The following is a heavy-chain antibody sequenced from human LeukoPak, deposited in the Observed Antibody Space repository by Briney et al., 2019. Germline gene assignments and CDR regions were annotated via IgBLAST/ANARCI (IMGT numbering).Heavy chain of an antibody. CDR3: AKSWGYCLDY. V-gene: IGHV3-23*01. CDR2: ISGSDGST. D-gene: IGHD2-15*01. CDR1: GFAFSSYA. J-gene: IGHJ4*02. Sequence: GGSLRLSCVASGFAFSSYAMSWVRQAPGKGLEWISTISGSDGSTYFADSVKGRFTFSRDNSKNALYLQMNSLRAEDTAVYYCAKSWGYCLDYWGQGTLVTVSS.